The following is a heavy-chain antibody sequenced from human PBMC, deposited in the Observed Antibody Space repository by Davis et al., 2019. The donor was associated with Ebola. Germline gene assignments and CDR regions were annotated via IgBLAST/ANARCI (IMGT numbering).Heavy chain of an antibody. CDR2: ISYDGSNK. V-gene: IGHV3-30*18. D-gene: IGHD2-2*02. Sequence: GESLKISCAASGFTFSSYGMHWVRQAPGKGLEWVAVISYDGSNKYYADSVKGRFTIPRDNSKNTLYLQMNSLRAEDTAVYYCAKDYIEYQLPYGKFDPWGQGTLVTVSS. CDR3: AKDYIEYQLPYGKFDP. J-gene: IGHJ5*02. CDR1: GFTFSSYG.